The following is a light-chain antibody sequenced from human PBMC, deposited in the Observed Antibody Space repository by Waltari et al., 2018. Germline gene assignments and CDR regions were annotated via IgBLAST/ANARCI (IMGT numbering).Light chain of an antibody. CDR2: NTN. V-gene: IGLV7-43*01. Sequence: QTVVTQEPSLTVSPGGTVTLTCASSTGAVASDYSPNWFQQKPGQAPRALIYNTNNKYSWTPARFSGPPPGGKAALTLSGVQPEDEAEYYCLLYFGGSYVFGGGTKVTVL. CDR1: TGAVASDYS. J-gene: IGLJ1*01. CDR3: LLYFGGSYV.